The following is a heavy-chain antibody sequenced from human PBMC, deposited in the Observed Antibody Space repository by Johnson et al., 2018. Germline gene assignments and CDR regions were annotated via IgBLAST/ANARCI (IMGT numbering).Heavy chain of an antibody. CDR3: ARGGQPTGGAFDI. J-gene: IGHJ3*02. CDR1: GDSVSSNYAA. CDR2: TYYRSKWYN. V-gene: IGHV6-1*01. Sequence: QVQLQESGPGLVKPSQTLSLTCAISGDSVSSNYAAWNWIRQSPSTGPEWLGRTYYRSKWYNNYAESVKSRITINPETSKNQFSLRLDSVTPEDTAVYYCARGGQPTGGAFDIWGQGTMVTVSS. D-gene: IGHD4-17*01.